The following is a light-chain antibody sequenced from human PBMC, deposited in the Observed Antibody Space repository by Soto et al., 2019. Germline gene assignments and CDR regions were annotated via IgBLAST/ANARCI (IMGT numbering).Light chain of an antibody. CDR3: CSSGSSYTYV. CDR1: SSDVGGYNY. V-gene: IGLV2-11*01. J-gene: IGLJ1*01. Sequence: QSALTQPRSVSGSPGQSVTISCTGTSSDVGGYNYVSWYQQHPGKGPKLMIYDVSKRPSGVPDRFSGSNSGNAASLPIFGRQAADEADYYCCSSGSSYTYVFGSGTKLTVL. CDR2: DVS.